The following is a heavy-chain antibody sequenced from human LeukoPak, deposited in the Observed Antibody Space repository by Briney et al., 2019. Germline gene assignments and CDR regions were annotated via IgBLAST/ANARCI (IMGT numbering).Heavy chain of an antibody. Sequence: GGSLRLSCAASGFTFSSYSMNGVRQAPGKGLEWVSSISSSSSYIYYADSVKGRFTISRDNAKNSLYLQMNSLRAEATALYYCAKDPTYDSSGYPDYWGQGTLVTVSS. CDR1: GFTFSSYS. J-gene: IGHJ4*02. CDR2: ISSSSSYI. D-gene: IGHD3-22*01. CDR3: AKDPTYDSSGYPDY. V-gene: IGHV3-21*04.